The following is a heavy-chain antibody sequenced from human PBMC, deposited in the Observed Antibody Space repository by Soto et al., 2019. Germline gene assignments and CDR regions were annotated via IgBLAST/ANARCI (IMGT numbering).Heavy chain of an antibody. CDR2: IYYSGST. Sequence: LSLTCTVSGGSISSGGYYWSWIRQHPGKGLEWIGYIYYSGSTYYNPSLKSRVTISVDTSKNQFSLKLSSVTAADTAVYYCARAAHYSSPFRWFDPWGQGTLVTGSS. CDR3: ARAAHYSSPFRWFDP. J-gene: IGHJ5*02. CDR1: GGSISSGGYY. V-gene: IGHV4-31*03. D-gene: IGHD6-13*01.